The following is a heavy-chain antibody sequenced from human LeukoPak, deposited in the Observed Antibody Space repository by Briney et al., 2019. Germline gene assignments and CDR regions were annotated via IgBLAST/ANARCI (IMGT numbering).Heavy chain of an antibody. J-gene: IGHJ5*02. CDR3: ARLRIDGSGSSWFDP. CDR2: IYPGDSDT. D-gene: IGHD3-10*01. CDR1: GYSFTSYW. Sequence: GESLKISCQGSGYSFTSYWIGWVRQMPGKGLEWMGIIYPGDSDTRYSPSFQGLVTISADKSISTAYLQWSSLKASDTAMYYCARLRIDGSGSSWFDPWGQGTLITVSS. V-gene: IGHV5-51*01.